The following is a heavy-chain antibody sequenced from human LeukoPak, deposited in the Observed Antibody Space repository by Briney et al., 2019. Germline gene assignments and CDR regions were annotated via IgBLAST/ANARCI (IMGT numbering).Heavy chain of an antibody. J-gene: IGHJ4*02. Sequence: SETLSLTCAVSGYSISSGYYWGWIRQPPGKGLERIGTIYHSGSTYYNPSLKSRVTISVDTSKNQFSLKLSSVTAADTAVYYCARLRNYYDSSGDDYWGQGTLVTVSS. CDR2: IYHSGST. V-gene: IGHV4-38-2*01. D-gene: IGHD3-22*01. CDR3: ARLRNYYDSSGDDY. CDR1: GYSISSGYY.